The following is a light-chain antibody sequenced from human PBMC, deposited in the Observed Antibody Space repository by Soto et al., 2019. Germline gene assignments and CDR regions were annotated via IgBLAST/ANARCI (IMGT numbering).Light chain of an antibody. Sequence: DIHLTQSPASLSASVGDRVTITCRASHSVGNWLAWYQQKQAKAPKLLVYDASILETGVPSRFSGSGSGSEFTLTISSLEPDDFAIYYCLQYNSYSWTFGPGTKVDI. CDR3: LQYNSYSWT. CDR2: DAS. J-gene: IGKJ1*01. V-gene: IGKV1-5*01. CDR1: HSVGNW.